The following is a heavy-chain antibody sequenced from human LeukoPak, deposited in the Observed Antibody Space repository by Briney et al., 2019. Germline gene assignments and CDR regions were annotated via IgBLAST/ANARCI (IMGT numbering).Heavy chain of an antibody. CDR3: ARLSTATRHWLAASDI. Sequence: ASVKVSCKASGYTFTYYFMYWVRQAPGQGLDWMGRINPDAGDTNYAQTFQGRITMTRDTSISTAYMELSSLKSDDTAVYYCARLSTATRHWLAASDIWGQGTVVTVSS. CDR2: INPDAGDT. CDR1: GYTFTYYF. J-gene: IGHJ3*02. V-gene: IGHV1-2*06. D-gene: IGHD6-19*01.